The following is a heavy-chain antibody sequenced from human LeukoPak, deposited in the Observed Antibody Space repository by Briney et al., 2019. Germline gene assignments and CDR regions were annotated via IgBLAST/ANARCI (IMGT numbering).Heavy chain of an antibody. CDR2: IYYSGST. CDR1: GGSISSSSYY. Sequence: SETLSLTCTVSGGSISSSSYYWGWIRQPPGKGLEWIGSIYYSGSTYYNPSLKSRVTISVDTSKNQFSLKLSSVTAADTAVYYCARDSYYYDSSGYIRDAFDIWGQGTMVTVSS. J-gene: IGHJ3*02. CDR3: ARDSYYYDSSGYIRDAFDI. V-gene: IGHV4-39*07. D-gene: IGHD3-22*01.